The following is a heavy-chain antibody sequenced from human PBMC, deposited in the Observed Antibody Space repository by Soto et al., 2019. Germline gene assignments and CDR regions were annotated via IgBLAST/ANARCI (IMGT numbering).Heavy chain of an antibody. D-gene: IGHD4-17*01. CDR2: IIPIFGTA. CDR3: AREAPDYGDYGGEGQFWYFDL. J-gene: IGHJ2*01. Sequence: QVQLVQSGAEVKKPGSSVKVSCKVSGGTFSSYAISWVRQAPGQGLEWMGGIIPIFGTANYAQKFQGRVTMTADESTSKAYMELSSLRSEDTAVYYCAREAPDYGDYGGEGQFWYFDLWGRGTLVNVSS. V-gene: IGHV1-69*01. CDR1: GGTFSSYA.